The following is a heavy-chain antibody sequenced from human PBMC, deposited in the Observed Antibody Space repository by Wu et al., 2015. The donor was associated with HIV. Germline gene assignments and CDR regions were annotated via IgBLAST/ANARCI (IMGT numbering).Heavy chain of an antibody. Sequence: QVHLVQSGAEVKKPGASVKISCEASGYTFTDFYFHWVRQAPGQGLEWVGWINPYSGARDYAQKFQGRVTMTLDTSIRTTYMELSRLRSDDTAVYYCVRGARGMPKGAFDIWGQGDTGHCLF. D-gene: IGHD3-16*01. CDR2: INPYSGAR. CDR3: VRGARGMPKGAFDI. J-gene: IGHJ3*02. V-gene: IGHV1-2*02. CDR1: GYTFTDFY.